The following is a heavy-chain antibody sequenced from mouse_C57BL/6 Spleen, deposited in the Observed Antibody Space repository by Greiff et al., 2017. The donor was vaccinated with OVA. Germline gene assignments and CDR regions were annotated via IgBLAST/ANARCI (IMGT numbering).Heavy chain of an antibody. Sequence: EVQLQQSGAELVRPGASVKLSCTASGFNIKDDYMHWVKQRPEQSLEWIGWIDPENGDTEYASKFQGKATITADTSSNTAYLQLSSLTSEDTAVYYCTTPITTVGAYWGQGTLVTVSA. CDR3: TTPITTVGAY. D-gene: IGHD1-1*01. J-gene: IGHJ3*01. V-gene: IGHV14-4*01. CDR1: GFNIKDDY. CDR2: IDPENGDT.